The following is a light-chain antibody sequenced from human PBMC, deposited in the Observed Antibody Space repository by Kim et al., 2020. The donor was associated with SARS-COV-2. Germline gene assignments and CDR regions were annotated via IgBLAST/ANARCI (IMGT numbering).Light chain of an antibody. CDR3: QQRSNWLT. Sequence: SLSPEEQTTLCWAGSQGVSSYVAWYQQKPGQAPRLLIYDASSRATGIPARFSGRGAGTDFTLTISSLEPEDFAVYYWQQRSNWLTFGGGTKVDIK. CDR2: DAS. V-gene: IGKV3-11*01. CDR1: QGVSSY. J-gene: IGKJ4*01.